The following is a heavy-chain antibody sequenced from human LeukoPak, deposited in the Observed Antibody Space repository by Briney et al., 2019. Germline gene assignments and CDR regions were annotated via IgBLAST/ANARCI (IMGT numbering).Heavy chain of an antibody. J-gene: IGHJ2*01. CDR3: ARGPAVTTKGLDGGSTAGRWRYFDL. V-gene: IGHV4-59*01. CDR2: IYYTGST. Sequence: SETLSLTCTVSGGAISTYYWSWIRQTPGMGLEWIGYIYYTGSTNYNPSLKSRVTISVDASKNQFSLKMSSMTAADTAVYYCARGPAVTTKGLDGGSTAGRWRYFDLWGRGTLVTVSS. D-gene: IGHD4-17*01. CDR1: GGAISTYY.